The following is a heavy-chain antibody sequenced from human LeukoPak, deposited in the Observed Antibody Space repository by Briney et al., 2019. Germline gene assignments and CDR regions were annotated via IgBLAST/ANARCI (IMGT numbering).Heavy chain of an antibody. CDR3: ARAYYYESSGSLDY. J-gene: IGHJ4*02. D-gene: IGHD3-22*01. CDR2: SRNKANSYTT. Sequence: GGSLRLSCAASGFTFSNAWMSWVRQAPGKGLERVGRSRNKANSYTTEYAASVKGRFTISRDDSKNSLYLQMNSLKTEDTAVYYCARAYYYESSGSLDYWGQGTLVTVSS. V-gene: IGHV3-72*01. CDR1: GFTFSNAW.